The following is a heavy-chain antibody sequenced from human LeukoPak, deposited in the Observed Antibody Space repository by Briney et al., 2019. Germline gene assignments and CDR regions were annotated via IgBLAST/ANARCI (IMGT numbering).Heavy chain of an antibody. CDR1: GFTLSRYW. J-gene: IGHJ3*01. CDR2: KKQGGSEV. D-gene: IGHD1-1*01. CDR3: ATAYLGGTLGAFDV. V-gene: IGHV3-7*03. Sequence: GSLRLSCAAAGFTLSRYWMSRVRPAPGKRLEFVAHKKQGGSEVYHVHSGKGRFTISRDAKDSAKNPLYLQMSSLRTEDTAIYYCATAYLGGTLGAFDVWGQGTMVTVSS.